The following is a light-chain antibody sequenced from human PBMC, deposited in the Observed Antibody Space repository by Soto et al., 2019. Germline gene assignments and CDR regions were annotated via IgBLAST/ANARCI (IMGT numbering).Light chain of an antibody. V-gene: IGKV3-20*01. CDR2: GAS. CDR3: QQYGSSPQT. CDR1: QSVSSSY. Sequence: IVLTQSPGTLSLSPGERATLSCRASQSVSSSYLAWYQQKPGQAPRLLIYGASSRATGIPDRFGGSGSGTGFTLTISRLEPEDLAVYYCQQYGSSPQTFGQGTKLEIK. J-gene: IGKJ2*01.